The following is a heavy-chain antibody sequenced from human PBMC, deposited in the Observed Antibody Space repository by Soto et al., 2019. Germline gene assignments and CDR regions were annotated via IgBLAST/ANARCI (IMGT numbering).Heavy chain of an antibody. V-gene: IGHV1-69*13. Sequence: ASVKVSCKASGGTFSSYAISWVRQAPGQGLEWMGGIIPIFGTANYAQKFQGRVTITADESTSTAYMELSSLRSEDTAVYYCARVRFLEWSRNWFDPWGQETLVTVSS. J-gene: IGHJ5*02. CDR3: ARVRFLEWSRNWFDP. CDR1: GGTFSSYA. CDR2: IIPIFGTA. D-gene: IGHD3-3*01.